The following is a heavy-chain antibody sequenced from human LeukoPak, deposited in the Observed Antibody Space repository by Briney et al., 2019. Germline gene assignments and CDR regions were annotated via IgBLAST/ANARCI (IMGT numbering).Heavy chain of an antibody. J-gene: IGHJ4*02. CDR1: GFTFSSYA. CDR3: AKSPDYDFWSGPVYFDY. Sequence: GGSLRLSCAASGFTFSSYAMSWVRQAPGKGLEWVSAISGSGGSTYYADSVKGRFTISRDNSKNTLYLQMNSLRAEDTAVYYCAKSPDYDFWSGPVYFDYWGQGTLVTVSS. CDR2: ISGSGGST. V-gene: IGHV3-23*01. D-gene: IGHD3-3*01.